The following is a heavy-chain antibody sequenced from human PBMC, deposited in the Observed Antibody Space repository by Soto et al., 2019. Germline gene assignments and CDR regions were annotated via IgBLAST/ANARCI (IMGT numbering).Heavy chain of an antibody. CDR3: ARAIKRWEVHYYFDY. D-gene: IGHD1-26*01. CDR2: IVVIFNTA. Sequence: QVVLLQSGAEVKEPGSSVRVSCKVSGSTFNNFAFSWVRQAPGHGPEWMGGIVVIFNTADYSQRFRDRVTITADTSTNTLYMDLRSLTFEDTAVYYCARAIKRWEVHYYFDYWGQGTLVTVSS. CDR1: GSTFNNFA. J-gene: IGHJ4*02. V-gene: IGHV1-69*06.